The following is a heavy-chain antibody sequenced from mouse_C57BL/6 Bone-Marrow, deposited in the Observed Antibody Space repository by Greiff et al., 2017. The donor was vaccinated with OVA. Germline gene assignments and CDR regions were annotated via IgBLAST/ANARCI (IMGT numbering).Heavy chain of an antibody. Sequence: EVKLVESGGGLVQPKGSLKLSCAASGFSFNTYAMNWVRQAPGKGLEWVARIRSKSNNYATSYADSVKDRFTISRDDSESMLYLKMNNLKTEDTAMYFCVRAHYYCHYAMDYWGKGTSVTVSS. V-gene: IGHV10-1*01. D-gene: IGHD2-4*01. CDR1: GFSFNTYA. CDR3: VRAHYYCHYAMDY. CDR2: IRSKSNNYAT. J-gene: IGHJ4*01.